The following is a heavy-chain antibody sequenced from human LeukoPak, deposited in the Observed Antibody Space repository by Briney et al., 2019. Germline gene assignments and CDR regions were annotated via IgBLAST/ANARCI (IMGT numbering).Heavy chain of an antibody. CDR1: GYTFTGYY. V-gene: IGHV1-2*02. Sequence: ASVKVSCKASGYTFTGYYMRWVRQAPGQGLEWMGWINPNSGGTNYAQKFQGRVTMTRDTSISTAYMELSRLRSDDTAVYYCASYDFWSGLPVSSYWGQGTLVTVSS. D-gene: IGHD3-3*01. CDR3: ASYDFWSGLPVSSY. J-gene: IGHJ4*02. CDR2: INPNSGGT.